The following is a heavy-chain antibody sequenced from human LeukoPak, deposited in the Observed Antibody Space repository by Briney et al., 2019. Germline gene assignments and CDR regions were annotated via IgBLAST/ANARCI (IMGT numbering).Heavy chain of an antibody. CDR1: GGSFSGYY. Sequence: PETLSLTCAVYGGSFSGYYWSWIRQPPGKGLEWIGEINHSGSTNYNPSLKSRVTISVDTSKNQFSLKLSSVTAADTAVYYCATYSWYYNSYWGQGTLVTVSS. J-gene: IGHJ4*02. D-gene: IGHD6-13*01. CDR2: INHSGST. CDR3: ATYSWYYNSY. V-gene: IGHV4-34*01.